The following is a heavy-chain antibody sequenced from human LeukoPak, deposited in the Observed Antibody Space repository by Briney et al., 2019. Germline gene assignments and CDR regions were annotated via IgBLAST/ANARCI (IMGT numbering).Heavy chain of an antibody. D-gene: IGHD4-23*01. V-gene: IGHV3-7*01. CDR2: IKQDGSEK. CDR1: GFTFSSYG. CDR3: ARDTLEYSNSPDALDI. J-gene: IGHJ3*02. Sequence: GGSLRLSCAASGFTFSSYGMHWVRQAPGKGLEWVANIKQDGSEKYYVDSVKGRFTISRDNAKNSLYLQMESLRDEDTAIYYCARDTLEYSNSPDALDIWGQGTMVTVSS.